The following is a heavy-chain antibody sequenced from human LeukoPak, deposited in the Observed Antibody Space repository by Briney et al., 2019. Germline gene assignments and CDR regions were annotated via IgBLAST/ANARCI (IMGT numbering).Heavy chain of an antibody. CDR2: ISSSSSTL. J-gene: IGHJ3*02. CDR1: GFTFSSYS. Sequence: GGSLRLSCAVSGFTFSSYSMSWVRQAPGKGLEWVAYISSSSSTLHYADPVKGRFTISRDNANNSLYLQMNSLRDEDTAVYYCARDGRPFDIWGQGTMVTVSS. CDR3: ARDGRPFDI. V-gene: IGHV3-48*02.